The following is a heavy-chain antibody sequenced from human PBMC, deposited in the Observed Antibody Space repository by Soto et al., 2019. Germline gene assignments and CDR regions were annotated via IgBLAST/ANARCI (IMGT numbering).Heavy chain of an antibody. Sequence: QVQLQESGPGLVKPSETLSLTCTVSGGSVSSGSYYWSWIRQPPGKGLEWIGYIYYSGSTNYNPSLKSRVTISVDTSKNQFSLKLSSVTAADPAVYYCANYPTTVSSDYWGQGTLVTVSS. V-gene: IGHV4-61*01. J-gene: IGHJ4*02. D-gene: IGHD4-17*01. CDR2: IYYSGST. CDR1: GGSVSSGSYY. CDR3: ANYPTTVSSDY.